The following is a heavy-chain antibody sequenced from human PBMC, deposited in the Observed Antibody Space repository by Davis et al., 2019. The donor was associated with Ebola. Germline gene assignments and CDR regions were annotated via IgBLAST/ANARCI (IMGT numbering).Heavy chain of an antibody. CDR2: IWYDGSNK. V-gene: IGHV3-33*08. J-gene: IGHJ4*02. Sequence: GESLKISCAASGFTFSSYGMHWVRQAPGKGLEWVAVIWYDGSNKYYADSVKGRFTISRDNSKNTLYLQMNSLRAEDTAVYYCARGEVKDSIVLMVYALDYWGQGTLVTVSS. CDR1: GFTFSSYG. D-gene: IGHD2-8*01. CDR3: ARGEVKDSIVLMVYALDY.